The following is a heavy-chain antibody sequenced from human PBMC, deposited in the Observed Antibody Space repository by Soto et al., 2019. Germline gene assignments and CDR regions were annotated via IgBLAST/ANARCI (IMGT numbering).Heavy chain of an antibody. V-gene: IGHV3-7*05. CDR2: IKEDGTEK. Sequence: EVQLVESGGGLVQPGGSLRLSCAVSGFTFTTYWMTWVRQAPGKGLEWVANIKEDGTEKNYLDSVGGRFSISRDNAKNSLFLEMNSLRAVDSAIYYCARAGSENEYWGQGTLVTVSS. J-gene: IGHJ4*02. CDR1: GFTFTTYW. D-gene: IGHD3-10*01. CDR3: ARAGSENEY.